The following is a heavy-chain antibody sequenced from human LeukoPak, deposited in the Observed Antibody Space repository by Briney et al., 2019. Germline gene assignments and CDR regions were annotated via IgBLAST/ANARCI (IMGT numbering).Heavy chain of an antibody. CDR3: ARQTGSGLFILP. J-gene: IGHJ4*02. Sequence: PSETLSLTCTVSGVSISSSYSYWGWIRQPPGMGLEWIGSIYYTGNTYYNASLKSQVSISVDTSKNQFSLKLTSVTAADTAVYYCARQTGSGLFILPGGQGTLVTVSS. CDR2: IYYTGNT. V-gene: IGHV4-39*01. CDR1: GVSISSSYSY. D-gene: IGHD3/OR15-3a*01.